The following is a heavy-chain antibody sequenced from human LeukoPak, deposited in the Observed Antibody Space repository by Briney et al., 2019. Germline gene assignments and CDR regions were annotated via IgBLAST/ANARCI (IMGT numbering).Heavy chain of an antibody. D-gene: IGHD6-13*01. CDR3: ARVTIAAAGTGYYYYYYGMDV. J-gene: IGHJ6*02. CDR2: IIPIFGTA. V-gene: IGHV1-69*13. CDR1: GGTFSSYA. Sequence: ASVTVSFTASGGTFSSYAISWVRQAPGQGLEWMGGIIPIFGTANYAQKFQGRVTITADESTSTAYMELSSLRSEDTAVYYCARVTIAAAGTGYYYYYYGMDVWGQGTTVTVSS.